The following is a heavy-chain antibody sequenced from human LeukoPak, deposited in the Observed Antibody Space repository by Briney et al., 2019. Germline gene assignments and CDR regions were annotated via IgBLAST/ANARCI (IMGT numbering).Heavy chain of an antibody. CDR3: ARQTGSGLFILP. CDR1: GGSISSSYSY. CDR2: VYYTGNT. J-gene: IGHJ4*02. V-gene: IGHV4-39*01. Sequence: SETLSLTCTVSGGSISSSYSYWGWIRQPPGMGLEWIGSVYYTGNTYYNASLKSQVSISIDTSKNQFSLKLTSVTAADTAVYYCARQTGSGLFILPGGQGTLVTVSS. D-gene: IGHD3/OR15-3a*01.